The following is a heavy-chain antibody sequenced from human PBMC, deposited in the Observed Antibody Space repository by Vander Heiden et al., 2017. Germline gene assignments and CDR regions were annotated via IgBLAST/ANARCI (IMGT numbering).Heavy chain of an antibody. CDR2: IFPADSDT. D-gene: IGHD5-12*01. J-gene: IGHJ4*02. Sequence: EVQLVQSGAEVKKPGESLKISCTGSGYSFSTSWIAWVRRRPGKGLEWVGIIFPADSDTRYSPSFQGQVIMSADKSINTAYLQWSSLKASDTAMYYCGRGGYSGYELDYWGQGTLVTVSS. CDR3: GRGGYSGYELDY. CDR1: GYSFSTSW. V-gene: IGHV5-51*01.